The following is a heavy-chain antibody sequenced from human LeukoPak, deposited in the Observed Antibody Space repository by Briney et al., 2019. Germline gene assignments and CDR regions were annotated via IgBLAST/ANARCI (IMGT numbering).Heavy chain of an antibody. Sequence: GRSLRLSCAASGFTFDDYAMHWVRQAPGKGLEWVSGISWNSGRIGYADSVKGRFAISRDNAKNSLYLQMNSLRAEDTALYYCAKGVSGYQGGWFDPWGQGTLVTVSS. CDR3: AKGVSGYQGGWFDP. CDR2: ISWNSGRI. J-gene: IGHJ5*02. D-gene: IGHD3-22*01. V-gene: IGHV3-9*01. CDR1: GFTFDDYA.